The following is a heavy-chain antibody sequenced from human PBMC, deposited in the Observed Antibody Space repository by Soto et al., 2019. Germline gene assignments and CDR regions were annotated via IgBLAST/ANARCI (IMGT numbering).Heavy chain of an antibody. V-gene: IGHV1-69*13. CDR3: ARAAGDQPLLPFDY. Sequence: GASVQVSCKASGGTFSSYAISWVRQAPGQGLEWMGGIIPIFGTANYAQKFQGRVTITADESTSTAYMELSSLRSEDTAVYYCARAAGDQPLLPFDYWGQGTLVTVSS. CDR2: IIPIFGTA. J-gene: IGHJ4*02. D-gene: IGHD2-15*01. CDR1: GGTFSSYA.